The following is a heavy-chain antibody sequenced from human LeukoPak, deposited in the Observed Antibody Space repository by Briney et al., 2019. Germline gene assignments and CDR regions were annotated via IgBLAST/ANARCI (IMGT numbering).Heavy chain of an antibody. D-gene: IGHD6-19*01. V-gene: IGHV3-30-3*01. Sequence: GGSLRLSCAASGFTFNDYAMHWVRQAPGRGLEWVALISYDGNNRYYADSVKGRFTISRDNSKNTLYLHMNSLRGEDTAIYSCARAPYRSGWYYFDFWGQGTLVTISS. CDR1: GFTFNDYA. CDR3: ARAPYRSGWYYFDF. J-gene: IGHJ4*02. CDR2: ISYDGNNR.